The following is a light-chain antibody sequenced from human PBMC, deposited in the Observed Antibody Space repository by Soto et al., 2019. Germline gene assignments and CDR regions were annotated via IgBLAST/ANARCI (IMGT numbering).Light chain of an antibody. J-gene: IGKJ4*01. CDR3: QQVRSFPLT. CDR2: SAS. V-gene: IGKV1-12*01. Sequence: DIKMTQSPSSVSASVGDRVTITCRASEAISSWLAWYQQKPGRAPKLLIYSASSLQNGAPSRFTGSGSGTDFTLTSTSLQPDDTAIYYCQQVRSFPLTFGGGTKVEIK. CDR1: EAISSW.